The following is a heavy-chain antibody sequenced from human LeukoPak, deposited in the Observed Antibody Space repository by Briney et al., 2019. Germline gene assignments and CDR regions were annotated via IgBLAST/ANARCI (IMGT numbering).Heavy chain of an antibody. J-gene: IGHJ6*03. CDR1: GYMFTGYY. CDR2: MNPNSGNT. D-gene: IGHD3-16*02. V-gene: IGHV1-8*02. CDR3: ARGGQDDYVWGSYRSYYYYYMDV. Sequence: ASVKVSCKASGYMFTGYYMHWVRQAPGQGLEWMGWMNPNSGNTGYAQKFQGRVTMTRNTSISTAYMELSSLKSEDTAVYYCARGGQDDYVWGSYRSYYYYYMDVWGKGTTVTISS.